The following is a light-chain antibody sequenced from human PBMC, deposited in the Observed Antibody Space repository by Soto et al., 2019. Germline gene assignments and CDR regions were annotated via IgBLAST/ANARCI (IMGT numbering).Light chain of an antibody. Sequence: QSALTQPASVSGSPGQSITISCTGTSSDVGGYNYVSWYQQHPGKAPKLMIYEVSNRPSGVSNRFSGSQSGNTASLTISGLQAEDEGDCCCSSYTSSSTPYVFGTGTQLPVL. CDR2: EVS. CDR1: SSDVGGYNY. J-gene: IGLJ1*01. CDR3: SSYTSSSTPYV. V-gene: IGLV2-14*01.